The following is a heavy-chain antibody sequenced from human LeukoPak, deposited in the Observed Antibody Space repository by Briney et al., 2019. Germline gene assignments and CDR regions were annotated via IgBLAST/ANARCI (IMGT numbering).Heavy chain of an antibody. CDR2: IYISGSGST. Sequence: SETLSLTCTVSGGSISSYYWSWIRQPAGKGLEWIGRIYISGSGSTNYNPSLKSRVTMSVDTSKNQFSLKLSSVTAADTAVYYCARSGFGELFAPLDYWGQGTLVTVSS. J-gene: IGHJ4*02. V-gene: IGHV4-4*07. CDR3: ARSGFGELFAPLDY. D-gene: IGHD3-10*01. CDR1: GGSISSYY.